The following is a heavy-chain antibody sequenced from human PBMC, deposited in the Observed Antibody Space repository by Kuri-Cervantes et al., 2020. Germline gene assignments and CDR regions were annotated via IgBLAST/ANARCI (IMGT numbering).Heavy chain of an antibody. Sequence: GESLKISCEASGFTFTSYWMHWVRQAPGKGLVWVSHIKSDGSSTRYADSAKGRFTISRDNAKNTLYLQMNSLRAEDTAVYYCARDSGSGSYSAYYGMDVWGQGTTVTVSS. D-gene: IGHD3-10*01. CDR1: GFTFTSYW. CDR2: IKSDGSST. J-gene: IGHJ6*02. CDR3: ARDSGSGSYSAYYGMDV. V-gene: IGHV3-74*01.